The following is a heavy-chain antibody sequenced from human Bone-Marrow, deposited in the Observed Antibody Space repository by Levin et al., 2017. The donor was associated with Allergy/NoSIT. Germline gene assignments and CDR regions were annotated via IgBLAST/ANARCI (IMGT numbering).Heavy chain of an antibody. CDR2: ISYDGGNL. CDR3: ARGPKWTFWRSFGSGSYFDY. V-gene: IGHV3-30*03. J-gene: IGHJ4*02. Sequence: PGGSLRLSCAASGFTFSSYAMHWVRQTPGKGLEWLAVISYDGGNLYYADSVEGRFSISRDSSRNTLFLQMHSLRPQDTGTYYCARGPKWTFWRSFGSGSYFDYCGQGILVTVSP. D-gene: IGHD3-10*01. CDR1: GFTFSSYA.